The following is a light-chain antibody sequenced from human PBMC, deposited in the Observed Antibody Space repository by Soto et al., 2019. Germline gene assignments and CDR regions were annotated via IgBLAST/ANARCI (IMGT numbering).Light chain of an antibody. V-gene: IGLV2-14*01. CDR1: SSDIGVYDY. CDR2: EVT. J-gene: IGLJ1*01. Sequence: QSALTQPASVSGSPGQSITTSCTGTSSDIGVYDYVSWYQQHPGKAPKLIIYEVTNRPSGLSNRFSGSKSDNTASLTISGLQAEDEADYYCVSHISVAYRSIYVFGTGTKVTV. CDR3: VSHISVAYRSIYV.